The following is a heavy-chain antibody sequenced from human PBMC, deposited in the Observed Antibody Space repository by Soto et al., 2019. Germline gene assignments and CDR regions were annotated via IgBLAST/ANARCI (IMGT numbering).Heavy chain of an antibody. Sequence: ASVKDSRKTSGYTFFSYGISWVRQAPGQGLEWMGWISGYNGNTNYAQKFQARVTMTADTSTRTAYMELRSLRSDDTALYYCARKSSSSSWFDPWGQGTLVTV. V-gene: IGHV1-18*01. CDR2: ISGYNGNT. CDR3: ARKSSSSSWFDP. D-gene: IGHD6-6*01. CDR1: GYTFFSYG. J-gene: IGHJ5*02.